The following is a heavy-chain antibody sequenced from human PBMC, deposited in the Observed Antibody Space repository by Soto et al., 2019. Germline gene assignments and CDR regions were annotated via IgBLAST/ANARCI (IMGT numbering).Heavy chain of an antibody. J-gene: IGHJ4*02. V-gene: IGHV4-30-4*01. Sequence: SETLSLTCTVSGGSISSGDYYWGWIRQPPGKGLEWIGYIYYSGSTYYNPSLKSRVTISVDTSKNQFSLKLSSVTAADTAVYYCARGGGITMVRGVINYWGQGTLVTVSS. D-gene: IGHD3-10*01. CDR3: ARGGGITMVRGVINY. CDR1: GGSISSGDYY. CDR2: IYYSGST.